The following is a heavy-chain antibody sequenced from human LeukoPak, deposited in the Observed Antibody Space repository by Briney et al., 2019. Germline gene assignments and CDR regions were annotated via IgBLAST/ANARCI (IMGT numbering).Heavy chain of an antibody. Sequence: GGSLRLSCAASGFTFSSYAMSWVRQAPGKGLEWVSAISGSGGSTYYADSVKGRFTISRDNSKNTLYLQMNSLRAEDTAVYYCTTDIGYSYGYEYYFDYWGQGTLVTVSS. CDR3: TTDIGYSYGYEYYFDY. D-gene: IGHD5-18*01. V-gene: IGHV3-23*01. J-gene: IGHJ4*02. CDR1: GFTFSSYA. CDR2: ISGSGGST.